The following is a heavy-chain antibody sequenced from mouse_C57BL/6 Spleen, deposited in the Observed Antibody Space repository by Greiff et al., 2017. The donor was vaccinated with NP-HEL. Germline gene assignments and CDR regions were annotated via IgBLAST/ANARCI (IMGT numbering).Heavy chain of an antibody. CDR3: ARETYGSYYFDY. V-gene: IGHV5-16*01. Sequence: DVMLVESEGGLVQPGSSMKLSCTASGFTFSDYYMAWVRQVPEKGLEWVANINYDGSSTYYLDSLKSRFIISRDNAKNILYLQMSSLKSEDTATYYCARETYGSYYFDYWGQGTTLTVSS. J-gene: IGHJ2*01. CDR1: GFTFSDYY. D-gene: IGHD1-1*01. CDR2: INYDGSST.